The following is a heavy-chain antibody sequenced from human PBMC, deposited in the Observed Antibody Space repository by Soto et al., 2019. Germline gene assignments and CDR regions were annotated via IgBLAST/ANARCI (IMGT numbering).Heavy chain of an antibody. CDR3: ASGNYDYGVPKIDY. CDR1: GFTVSSNY. Sequence: PGGSLRLSCAASGFTVSSNYMSWVRQAPGKGLEWVSVIYSGGSTYYADSVKGRFTISRDNSKNTLYLQMNSLRAEDTAVYYCASGNYDYGVPKIDYWGQGTPVTVSS. D-gene: IGHD4-17*01. J-gene: IGHJ4*02. CDR2: IYSGGST. V-gene: IGHV3-66*01.